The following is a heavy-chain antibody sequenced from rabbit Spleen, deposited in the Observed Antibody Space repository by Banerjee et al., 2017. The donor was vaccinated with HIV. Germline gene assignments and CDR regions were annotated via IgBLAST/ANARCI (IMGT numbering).Heavy chain of an antibody. CDR3: ARDLDGVIGWNLGW. Sequence: QSLEESGGDLVKPGASLTLTCKASGFDFSSSYYMCWVRQAPGKGPEWIACIYSGNNGGTYYASWAKGRFTISKTSSTTVTLQMTSLTVADTATYFCARDLDGVIGWNLGWWGPGTLVTVS. J-gene: IGHJ4*01. CDR1: GFDFSSSYY. CDR2: IYSGNNGGT. D-gene: IGHD2-1*01. V-gene: IGHV1S40*01.